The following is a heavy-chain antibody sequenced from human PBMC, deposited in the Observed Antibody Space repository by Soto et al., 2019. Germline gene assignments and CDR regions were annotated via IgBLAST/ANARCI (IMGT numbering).Heavy chain of an antibody. CDR3: AAQVPRITMVWGVIWENGMDV. CDR2: ISGSGGST. CDR1: GFTFSSYA. Sequence: PGGSLRLSCAASGFTFSSYAMSWVRQAPGKGLEWVSAISGSGGSTYYADSVKGRFTISRDNSKNTLYLQMNSLRAEDTAVYYCAAQVPRITMVWGVIWENGMDVWGQGTTVTVSS. J-gene: IGHJ6*02. D-gene: IGHD3-10*01. V-gene: IGHV3-23*01.